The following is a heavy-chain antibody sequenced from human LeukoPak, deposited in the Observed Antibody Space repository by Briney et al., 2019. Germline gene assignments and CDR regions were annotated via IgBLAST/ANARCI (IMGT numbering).Heavy chain of an antibody. J-gene: IGHJ3*02. CDR1: GYTLTELS. CDR3: ATDSGSYRKMGAFDI. V-gene: IGHV1-24*01. CDR2: FDPEDGET. Sequence: ASVKVSCKVSGYTLTELSMHWVRQAPGKGLEWMGGFDPEDGETIYAQKFQGRVTMTEDTSTDTAYMELSSLRSEDTAVYYSATDSGSYRKMGAFDIWGQGTMVTVSS. D-gene: IGHD1-26*01.